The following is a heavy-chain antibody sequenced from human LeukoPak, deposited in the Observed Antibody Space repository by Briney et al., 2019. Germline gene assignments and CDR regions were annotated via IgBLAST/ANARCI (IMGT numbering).Heavy chain of an antibody. Sequence: ASVKVSCKASGYTFTGYYMHWVRQATGQGLEWMGWMNPNSGNTGYAQKFQGRVTMTRNTSISTAYMELSSLKSEDTAVYYCARIRRVSRNFDYWGQGTLVTVSS. D-gene: IGHD6-13*01. J-gene: IGHJ4*02. CDR3: ARIRRVSRNFDY. CDR1: GYTFTGYY. CDR2: MNPNSGNT. V-gene: IGHV1-8*02.